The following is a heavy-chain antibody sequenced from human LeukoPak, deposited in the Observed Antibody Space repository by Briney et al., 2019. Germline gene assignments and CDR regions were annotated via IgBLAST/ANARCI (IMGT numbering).Heavy chain of an antibody. J-gene: IGHJ4*02. CDR2: INHSGST. CDR1: GGSFNGYY. CDR3: ASGRIAVAGTIDY. V-gene: IGHV4-34*01. D-gene: IGHD6-19*01. Sequence: SETLSLTCAVYGGSFNGYYWSWIRQPPGKGLEWIGEINHSGSTNYNPSLKSRVTISVDTSKNQFSLKLSSVTAADTAVYYCASGRIAVAGTIDYWGQGTLVTVSS.